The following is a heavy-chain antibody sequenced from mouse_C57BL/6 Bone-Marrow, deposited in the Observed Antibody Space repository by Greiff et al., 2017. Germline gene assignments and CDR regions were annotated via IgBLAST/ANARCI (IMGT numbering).Heavy chain of an antibody. D-gene: IGHD4-1*01. CDR3: ARVGRHYYAMDY. CDR2: IYPGSGST. Sequence: QVQLQQPGAELVKPGASVKMSCKAYGYTFTSYWITWVKQRPGQGLEWIGDIYPGSGSTNYNEKFKSKATLTVDTSSSTAYMQLSSLTSEDSAVYYCARVGRHYYAMDYWGQGTSVTVSS. V-gene: IGHV1-55*01. CDR1: GYTFTSYW. J-gene: IGHJ4*01.